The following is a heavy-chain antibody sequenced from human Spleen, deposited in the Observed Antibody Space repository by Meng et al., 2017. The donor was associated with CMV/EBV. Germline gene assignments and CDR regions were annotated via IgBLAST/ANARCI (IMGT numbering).Heavy chain of an antibody. CDR1: GGTFSSYA. D-gene: IGHD2-2*01. V-gene: IGHV1-69*06. Sequence: SVKVSCKASGGTFSSYAISWVRQAPGQGLEWMGGIIPIFGTANYAQKFQGRVTITADKSTSTAYMELSSLRSEDTAVYYCARSLPDIVVVPAAPATPEDWFDPWGQGTLVTVSS. CDR3: ARSLPDIVVVPAAPATPEDWFDP. J-gene: IGHJ5*02. CDR2: IIPIFGTA.